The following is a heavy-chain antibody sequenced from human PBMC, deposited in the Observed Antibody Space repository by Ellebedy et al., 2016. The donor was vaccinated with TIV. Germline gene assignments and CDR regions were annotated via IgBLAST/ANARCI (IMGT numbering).Heavy chain of an antibody. CDR2: IRYDGSNK. CDR1: GFTFSSYG. D-gene: IGHD3-9*01. CDR3: ARDPLRYFDWPLDY. Sequence: GESLKISCAASGFTFSSYGMHWVRQAPGKGLEWVAFIRYDGSNKYYADSVKGRFTISRDNSKNTLYLQMNSLRPEDTAVYYCARDPLRYFDWPLDYWGQGTLVTVSS. V-gene: IGHV3-30*02. J-gene: IGHJ4*02.